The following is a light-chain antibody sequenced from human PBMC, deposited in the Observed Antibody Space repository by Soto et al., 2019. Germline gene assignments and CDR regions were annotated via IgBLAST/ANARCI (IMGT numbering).Light chain of an antibody. V-gene: IGKV3-15*01. CDR3: QQYNNWPLT. CDR2: GAS. Sequence: ELVMTQSPATLSVSPGERATLSYRASQSVSSNLAWYQQKPGQAPRLLIYGASTRATGIPARFSGSGSGTEFTLTISSLQSEDFAVYYCQQYNNWPLTFGGGTKVDIK. CDR1: QSVSSN. J-gene: IGKJ4*01.